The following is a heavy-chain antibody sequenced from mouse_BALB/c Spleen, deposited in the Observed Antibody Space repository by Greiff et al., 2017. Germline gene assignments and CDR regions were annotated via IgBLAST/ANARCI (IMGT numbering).Heavy chain of an antibody. CDR1: GFTFSSYG. Sequence: EVHLVESGGDLVKPGGSLKLSCAASGFTFSSYGMSWVRQTPDKRLEWVATISSGGSYTYYPDSVKGRFTISRDNAKNTLYLQMSSLKSEDTAMYYCARQKATVLDYWGQGTTLTVSS. V-gene: IGHV5-6*01. CDR3: ARQKATVLDY. J-gene: IGHJ2*01. CDR2: ISSGGSYT. D-gene: IGHD1-1*01.